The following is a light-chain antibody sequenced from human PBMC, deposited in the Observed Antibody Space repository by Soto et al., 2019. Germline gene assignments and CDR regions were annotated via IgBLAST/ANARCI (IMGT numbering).Light chain of an antibody. CDR3: QQYTDWPWGT. CDR2: GAS. CDR1: QSVHSN. Sequence: EIVMTQSPATLSLSPGETATLSCRSSQSVHSNLAWFQQHPGQAPRLLIYGASSRATGIPVRFSGSGSGTEFTLTISSLQPEDFAVYYCQQYTDWPWGTFGGGTKVVIK. V-gene: IGKV3-15*01. J-gene: IGKJ4*01.